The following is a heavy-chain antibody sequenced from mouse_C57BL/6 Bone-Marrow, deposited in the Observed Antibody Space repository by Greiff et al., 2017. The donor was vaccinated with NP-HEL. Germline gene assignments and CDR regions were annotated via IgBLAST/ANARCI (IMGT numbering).Heavy chain of an antibody. Sequence: ESGPGLVKPSQSLSLTCSVTGYSITSGYYWNWIRQFPGNKLEWMGYKSYDGSNNYNPSLKNRISITRDTSKNQFFLKLNSVTTEDTAKYACAREGNYSWYFDVWGTGTTVTVSS. CDR3: AREGNYSWYFDV. V-gene: IGHV3-6*01. CDR1: GYSITSGYY. J-gene: IGHJ1*03. CDR2: KSYDGSN. D-gene: IGHD2-1*01.